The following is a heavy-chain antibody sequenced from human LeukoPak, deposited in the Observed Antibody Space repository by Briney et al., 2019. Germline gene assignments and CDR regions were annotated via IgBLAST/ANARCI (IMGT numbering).Heavy chain of an antibody. CDR3: AHENQILRAFDI. V-gene: IGHV1-69*04. J-gene: IGHJ3*02. Sequence: ASVKVSCKASGGTFSSYAISWVRQAPGQGLEWMGRIIPILGIANYAQKFQGRVTITADKSTSTAYMELSSLRSDVTAVYYCAHENQILRAFDIWGQGTMVTVSS. D-gene: IGHD1-14*01. CDR1: GGTFSSYA. CDR2: IIPILGIA.